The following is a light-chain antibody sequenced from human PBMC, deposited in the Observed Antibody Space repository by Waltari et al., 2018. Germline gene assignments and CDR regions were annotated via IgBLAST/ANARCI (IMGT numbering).Light chain of an antibody. Sequence: DIQMTQSPSSLSASVGDRVTITCQASQDISNYLNWYQQKPGKAPKLLIYDASYLETGVPSRFSGSGSGTDFTFTISSLQPEDIATYYCQQYDNLLALTFGGGTKVEIK. CDR1: QDISNY. V-gene: IGKV1-33*01. J-gene: IGKJ4*01. CDR3: QQYDNLLALT. CDR2: DAS.